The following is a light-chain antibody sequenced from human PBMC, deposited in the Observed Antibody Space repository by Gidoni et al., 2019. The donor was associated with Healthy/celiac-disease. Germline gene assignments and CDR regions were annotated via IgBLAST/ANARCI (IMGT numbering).Light chain of an antibody. CDR3: QQYNDWPRT. V-gene: IGKV3-15*01. CDR1: QSVGSN. CDR2: GAS. Sequence: EIVMTQSPATLSVSPGERVTLSCRASQSVGSNLAWYQQKPGQAPRLLIYGASTRATGIPARFSGSGAGTEFTLTISSLQSEDVAVYYGQQYNDWPRTCGQGTKVEIK. J-gene: IGKJ1*01.